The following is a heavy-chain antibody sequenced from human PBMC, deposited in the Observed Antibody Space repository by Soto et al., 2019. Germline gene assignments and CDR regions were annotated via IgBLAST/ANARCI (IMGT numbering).Heavy chain of an antibody. CDR3: ARLTISSPWFDP. V-gene: IGHV4-39*01. CDR1: GGSISSSSYY. J-gene: IGHJ5*02. CDR2: IYYSGST. Sequence: QLQLQESGPGLVKPSETLSLTCTVSGGSISSSSYYWGWIRQPPGKGLEWIGSIYYSGSTYYNPSLKSRVTISVDTSKTQFSLKLSSVTAADTAVYYCARLTISSPWFDPWGQGTLVTVSS. D-gene: IGHD6-13*01.